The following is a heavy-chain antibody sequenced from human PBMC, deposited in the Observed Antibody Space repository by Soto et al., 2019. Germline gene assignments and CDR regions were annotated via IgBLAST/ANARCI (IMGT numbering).Heavy chain of an antibody. CDR3: ARDLASVSRGAFDI. J-gene: IGHJ3*02. CDR2: IIPIFGTA. Sequence: QVQLVQSGAEVKKPGSSAKVSCKASGGTFSSYAISWVRQAPGQGLEWMGGIIPIFGTANYAQKFQGRVTITADESTRTAYMELSSLRSEDTDVYYCARDLASVSRGAFDIWGQGTMVTVSS. D-gene: IGHD3-10*01. V-gene: IGHV1-69*12. CDR1: GGTFSSYA.